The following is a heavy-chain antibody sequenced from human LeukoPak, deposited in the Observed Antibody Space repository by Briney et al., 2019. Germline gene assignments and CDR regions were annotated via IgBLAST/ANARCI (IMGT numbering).Heavy chain of an antibody. D-gene: IGHD2-2*01. CDR1: GYTFTSYY. V-gene: IGHV1-46*01. CDR3: ARDRFVVEPAAPHGDAFDI. Sequence: ASVKVSCKASGYTFTSYYMHWVRQAPGQGLEWMGIINPSGGSTSYAQKFQGRVTMTRDMSTSTVYMELSSLRSEDTAVYYCARDRFVVEPAAPHGDAFDIWGQGTMVTVSS. J-gene: IGHJ3*02. CDR2: INPSGGST.